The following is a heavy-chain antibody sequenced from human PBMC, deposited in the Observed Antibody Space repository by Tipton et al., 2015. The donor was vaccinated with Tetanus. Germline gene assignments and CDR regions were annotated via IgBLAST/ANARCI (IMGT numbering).Heavy chain of an antibody. J-gene: IGHJ4*02. CDR2: SWYDGTDK. D-gene: IGHD2-15*01. V-gene: IGHV3-33*01. CDR1: GFIFSSYG. Sequence: SGFIFSSYGIHWVRQAPGKGLEWVAVSWYDGTDKYYADSVKGRFTISRDNSKNTLYLQMNSLRDEDPAVYYCAREADCSGGSCFSGDFDNWGQGTQVTVSS. CDR3: AREADCSGGSCFSGDFDN.